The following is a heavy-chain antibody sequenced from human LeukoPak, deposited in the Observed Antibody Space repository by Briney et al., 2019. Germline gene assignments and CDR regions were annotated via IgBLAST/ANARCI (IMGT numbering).Heavy chain of an antibody. CDR3: ARAKIAAAGTGAFDV. D-gene: IGHD6-13*01. Sequence: PGGSLRLSCAASGFTFSSYAMTWVRQAPGKGLEWVSAFSATDGSAQYAESVEGRFTISRDNSKNTLFLQMNSLGAEDTAVYYCARAKIAAAGTGAFDVWGQGKLVTVSS. J-gene: IGHJ3*01. CDR1: GFTFSSYA. V-gene: IGHV3-23*01. CDR2: FSATDGSA.